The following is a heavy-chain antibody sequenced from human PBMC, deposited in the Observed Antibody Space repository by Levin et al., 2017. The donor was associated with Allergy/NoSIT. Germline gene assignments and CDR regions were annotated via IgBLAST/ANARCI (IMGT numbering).Heavy chain of an antibody. CDR3: ARARGDNWNDVSGWFDP. J-gene: IGHJ5*02. CDR2: IYYSGST. V-gene: IGHV4-59*01. Sequence: PSETLSLTCTVSGGSISSYYWSWIRQPPGKGLEWIGYIYYSGSTNYNPSLKSRVTISVDTSKNQFSLKLSSVTAADTAVYYCARARGDNWNDVSGWFDPWGQGTLVTVSS. CDR1: GGSISSYY. D-gene: IGHD1-1*01.